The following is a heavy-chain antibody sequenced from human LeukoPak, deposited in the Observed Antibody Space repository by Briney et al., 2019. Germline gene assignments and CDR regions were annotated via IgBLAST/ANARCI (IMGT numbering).Heavy chain of an antibody. CDR3: ARGLRVVQLWSKGDAFDI. CDR2: INHSGST. Sequence: SETLSLTCAVYGGSFSGYYWSWIRQPPGKGLEWIGEINHSGSTNYNPSLKSRVTISVDTSKNQFSLKLSSVTAADTAVYYCARGLRVVQLWSKGDAFDIWGQGTMVTVSS. J-gene: IGHJ3*02. D-gene: IGHD5-18*01. V-gene: IGHV4-34*01. CDR1: GGSFSGYY.